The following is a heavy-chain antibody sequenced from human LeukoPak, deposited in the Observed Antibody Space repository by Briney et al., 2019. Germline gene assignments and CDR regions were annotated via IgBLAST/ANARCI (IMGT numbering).Heavy chain of an antibody. V-gene: IGHV3-49*04. CDR3: TKDDRYCSSTSCYGGYYYYYGMDV. CDR2: IRSKAYGGTT. J-gene: IGHJ6*04. Sequence: PGGALRLSCTASGFTFGDYAMSWVRQAPGEGLEWVGFIRSKAYGGTTEYAASVKGRFTISRDDSKSIAYLQMNSLKTEDTAVYYCTKDDRYCSSTSCYGGYYYYYGMDVWGKGTTVTVSS. D-gene: IGHD2-2*01. CDR1: GFTFGDYA.